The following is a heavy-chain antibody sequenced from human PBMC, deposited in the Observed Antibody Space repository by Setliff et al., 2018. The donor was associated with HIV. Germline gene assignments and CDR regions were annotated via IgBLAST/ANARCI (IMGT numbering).Heavy chain of an antibody. D-gene: IGHD3-10*01. CDR1: GDSVTSKSYS. J-gene: IGHJ4*02. V-gene: IGHV4-30-2*01. Sequence: PSETLSLTCDVSGDSVTSKSYSWAWIRQPPGKGLEWMGYIIPSGTTYYSPSLKSRLTISIDKSMNHFSLTLSSVAVADTAVYYCATVPPSGTYLDYWGQGSVVTVSS. CDR2: IIPSGTT. CDR3: ATVPPSGTYLDY.